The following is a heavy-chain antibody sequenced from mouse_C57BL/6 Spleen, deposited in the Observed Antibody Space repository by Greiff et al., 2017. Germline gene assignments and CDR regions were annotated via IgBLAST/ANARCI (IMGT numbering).Heavy chain of an antibody. CDR1: GYTFTDYY. CDR3: ARGGAFYYDYSWFAY. Sequence: QVQLQQPGAELVRPGASVKLSCKASGYTFTDYYINWVKQRPGQGLEWIARIYPGSGNTYYNEKFKGKATLTAEKSSSTAYMQLSSLTSEDSAVYFCARGGAFYYDYSWFAYWGQGTLVTVSA. D-gene: IGHD2-4*01. J-gene: IGHJ3*01. V-gene: IGHV1-76*01. CDR2: IYPGSGNT.